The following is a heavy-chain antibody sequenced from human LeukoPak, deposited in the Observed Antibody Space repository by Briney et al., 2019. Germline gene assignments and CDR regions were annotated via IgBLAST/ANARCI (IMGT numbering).Heavy chain of an antibody. CDR3: ARLYSGSPSWFDP. Sequence: GESLKISRKGSGYSFTTYWIGWVRQMPGKGLEWMGIIYPGDSDTRYSPSFQGQVTISADKSISTAYLQWSSLKTSDTAMYYCARLYSGSPSWFDPWGQGTLVTVSS. V-gene: IGHV5-51*01. CDR1: GYSFTTYW. J-gene: IGHJ5*02. D-gene: IGHD1-26*01. CDR2: IYPGDSDT.